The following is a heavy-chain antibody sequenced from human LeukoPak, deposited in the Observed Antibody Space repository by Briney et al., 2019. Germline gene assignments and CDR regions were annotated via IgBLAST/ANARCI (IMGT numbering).Heavy chain of an antibody. V-gene: IGHV4-39*01. D-gene: IGHD3-9*01. CDR2: IYDSGGT. Sequence: SETLSLTCTVSGGSVSSSGYFWGWIRQPPGKGLEWIGTIYDSGGTYYSPSLKSRVTISADTSKNQFSLKLSSVTAADTAVYYCARRGVTGNALFGYWGQGTLVTVSS. CDR1: GGSVSSSGYF. J-gene: IGHJ4*02. CDR3: ARRGVTGNALFGY.